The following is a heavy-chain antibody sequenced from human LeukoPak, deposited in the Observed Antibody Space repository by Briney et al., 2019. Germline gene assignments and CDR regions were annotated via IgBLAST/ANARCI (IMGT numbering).Heavy chain of an antibody. CDR3: ARAYKPLDYDFWSGYPY. V-gene: IGHV3-48*01. CDR2: ISSSSSTI. Sequence: GGSLRLSCAASGFTFSSYSMNWVRQAPGKGLGWVSYISSSSSTIYYADSVKGRFTISRDNAKNSLYLEMNSLRAEDTAVYYCARAYKPLDYDFWSGYPYWGQGTLVTVSS. D-gene: IGHD3-3*01. J-gene: IGHJ4*02. CDR1: GFTFSSYS.